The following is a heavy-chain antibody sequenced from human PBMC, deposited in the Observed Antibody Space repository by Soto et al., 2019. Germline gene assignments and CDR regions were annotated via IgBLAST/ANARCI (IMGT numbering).Heavy chain of an antibody. D-gene: IGHD6-6*01. CDR2: IIPIFGTA. CDR1: GGTLSSYA. Sequence: ASVKVSCKASGGTLSSYAISWVRQAPGQGLEWMGGIIPIFGTANYAQKFQGRVTITADESTSTAYMELSSLRSEDTAVYYCARISSSSSGNYYYYGMDVWGQGTTVTVS. V-gene: IGHV1-69*13. J-gene: IGHJ6*02. CDR3: ARISSSSSGNYYYYGMDV.